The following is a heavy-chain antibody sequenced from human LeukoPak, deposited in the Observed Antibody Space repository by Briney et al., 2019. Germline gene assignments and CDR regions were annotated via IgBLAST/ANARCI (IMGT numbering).Heavy chain of an antibody. V-gene: IGHV3-9*01. Sequence: GGSLRLSCVAFGLTLDRYAMHWVRQGPGKGLEWVAGFSLDTDRIDYADSVRGRFTVSKDDAKKTLYLQMNNLRTEDTALYYCTKDITPGGADVWGQGTTVTVSS. CDR2: FSLDTDRI. CDR3: TKDITPGGADV. J-gene: IGHJ6*02. D-gene: IGHD3-10*01. CDR1: GLTLDRYA.